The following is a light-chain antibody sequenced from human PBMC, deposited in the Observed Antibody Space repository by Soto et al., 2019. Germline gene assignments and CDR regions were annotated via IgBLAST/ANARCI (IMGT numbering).Light chain of an antibody. J-gene: IGKJ5*01. Sequence: EIVLTHSQGTLSFSPLERVTLXLLASQSVSSTYLAWCQQKPGQAPRLLIYGASTRATGIPDRFSGTGSGTDFTLTISRLEPEDFAVYYCQHFGDSPITFGQGTRLEIK. CDR2: GAS. CDR3: QHFGDSPIT. CDR1: QSVSSTY. V-gene: IGKV3-20*01.